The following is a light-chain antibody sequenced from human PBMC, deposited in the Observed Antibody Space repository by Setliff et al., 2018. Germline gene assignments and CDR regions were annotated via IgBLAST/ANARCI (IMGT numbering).Light chain of an antibody. CDR1: SSNIGARYD. J-gene: IGLJ1*01. Sequence: QSVLAQPPSVSGAPGQTVTISCTGSSSNIGARYDVQWYQQLPGTAPKLLIYANNNRPSGVPDRFSGSKSGTSASLAISGLQADDEADYNCQSYDSSLSGYVFGTGTKVTVL. CDR2: ANN. CDR3: QSYDSSLSGYV. V-gene: IGLV1-40*01.